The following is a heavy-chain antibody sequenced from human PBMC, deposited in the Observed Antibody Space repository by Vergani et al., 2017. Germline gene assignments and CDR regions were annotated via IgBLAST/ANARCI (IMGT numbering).Heavy chain of an antibody. CDR1: GYTFTSYY. CDR3: ARDLGRENDY. Sequence: QVQLVQSGAEVKKPGASVKVSCKASGYTFTSYYMHWVRQAPGQGLEWMGIINPGGGSTSYAQKFQGGVTMTRDTSTSTVYMELSSLRSEDTAVYYCARDLGRENDYGGQGTLVTVSS. D-gene: IGHD1-26*01. J-gene: IGHJ4*02. V-gene: IGHV1-46*01. CDR2: INPGGGST.